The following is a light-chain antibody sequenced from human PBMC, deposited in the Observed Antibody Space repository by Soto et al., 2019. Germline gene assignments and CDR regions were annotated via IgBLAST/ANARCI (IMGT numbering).Light chain of an antibody. CDR2: GAS. CDR3: LQYGSSPRT. V-gene: IGKV3-20*01. CDR1: QSVSSSY. Sequence: EIVLTQSPGTLSLSPGERATLSCRASQSVSSSYLAWYQQTPGQAPRILIYGASSRATGIPDRFSGSGSGTDFTLTISRLEPEDFAVYYCLQYGSSPRTFGQGTKVEIK. J-gene: IGKJ1*01.